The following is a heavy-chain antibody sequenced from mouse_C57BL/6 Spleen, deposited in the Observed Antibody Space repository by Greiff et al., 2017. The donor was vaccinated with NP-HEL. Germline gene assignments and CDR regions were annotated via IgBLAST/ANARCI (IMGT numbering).Heavy chain of an antibody. CDR3: ARDSSGYRGYAMDY. J-gene: IGHJ4*01. CDR1: GYTFTDYN. CDR2: INPNNGGT. D-gene: IGHD3-2*02. Sequence: EVQLQQSGPELVKPGASVKIPCKASGYTFTDYNMDWVKQSHGKSLEWIGDINPNNGGTIYNQKFKGKATLTVDKSSSTAYMELRSLTSEDTAVDYCARDSSGYRGYAMDYWGQGTSVTVSS. V-gene: IGHV1-18*01.